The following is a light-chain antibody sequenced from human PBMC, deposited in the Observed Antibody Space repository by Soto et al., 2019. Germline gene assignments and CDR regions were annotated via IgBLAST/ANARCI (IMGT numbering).Light chain of an antibody. V-gene: IGLV2-14*01. CDR3: SSFTSSSTYV. J-gene: IGLJ1*01. CDR2: DAS. CDR1: SSDVGRYNY. Sequence: QSALTQPASVSGSPGQSITISCTGTSSDVGRYNYVSWYQQHPGKAPKLTIYDASNRPSGVSSRFSGSKSGNTASLTISGLQAEDEADYYCSSFTSSSTYVFGTGTKLTVL.